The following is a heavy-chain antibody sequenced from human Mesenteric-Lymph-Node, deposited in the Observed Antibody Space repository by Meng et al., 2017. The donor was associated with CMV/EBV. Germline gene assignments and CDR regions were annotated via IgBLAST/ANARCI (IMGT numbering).Heavy chain of an antibody. V-gene: IGHV4-34*01. CDR1: GGSLSGYY. Sequence: AVYGGSLSGYYWSWIRQPPGKGLEWIGEINYSGSTGYNPSLTSRVTISVDTSKNQFSLHLTSVTAADTAAYSCARTGGSLAYSGMDVWGQGTLVTVSS. D-gene: IGHD3-10*01. CDR2: INYSGST. J-gene: IGHJ6*02. CDR3: ARTGGSLAYSGMDV.